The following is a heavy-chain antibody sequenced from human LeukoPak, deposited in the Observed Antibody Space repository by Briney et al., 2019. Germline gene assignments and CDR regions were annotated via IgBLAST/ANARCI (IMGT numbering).Heavy chain of an antibody. Sequence: ASVKVSCKASGYTFTSYAMNWVRQAPGQGLEWLGWINANTGNPTYAQGFTGRFVFSLDTSVNTAYLQISSLKAEDTAVYYCARVVHPYDYESSGLTYDAFDIWGQGTMVTVSS. J-gene: IGHJ3*02. CDR1: GYTFTSYA. V-gene: IGHV7-4-1*02. CDR2: INANTGNP. CDR3: ARVVHPYDYESSGLTYDAFDI. D-gene: IGHD3-22*01.